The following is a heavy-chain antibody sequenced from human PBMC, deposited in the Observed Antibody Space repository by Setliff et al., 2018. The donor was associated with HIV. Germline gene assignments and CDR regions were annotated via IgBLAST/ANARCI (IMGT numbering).Heavy chain of an antibody. CDR2: IYYIGNT. V-gene: IGHV4-31*03. CDR1: GGSISGGGYY. Sequence: SETLSLTCTVSGGSISGGGYYWSWIRQHPGKGLDWIGNIYYIGNTDYNPSLKSRVTISIDTSKNQLYLKINSVTAADTAVYFCARDLHANYHVVDIWGPGAMVTVSS. D-gene: IGHD2-15*01. J-gene: IGHJ3*02. CDR3: ARDLHANYHVVDI.